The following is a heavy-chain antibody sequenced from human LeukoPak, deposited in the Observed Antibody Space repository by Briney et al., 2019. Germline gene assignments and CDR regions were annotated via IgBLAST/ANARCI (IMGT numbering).Heavy chain of an antibody. D-gene: IGHD5-24*01. CDR3: AAAPIEMQQRGFDY. CDR2: IVVASGNT. CDR1: GFTFTNSA. J-gene: IGHJ4*02. V-gene: IGHV1-58*02. Sequence: SVKVSCKASGFTFTNSAMQWVRQARGQRLEWAGWIVVASGNTKYAQKFQERVTITRDMSTSTAYMELSSLRPEDTAVYYCAAAPIEMQQRGFDYWGQGTLVTVSS.